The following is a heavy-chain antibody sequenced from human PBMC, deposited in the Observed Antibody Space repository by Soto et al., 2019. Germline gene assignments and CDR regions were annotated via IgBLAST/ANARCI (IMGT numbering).Heavy chain of an antibody. V-gene: IGHV3-74*01. J-gene: IGHJ3*01. Sequence: EVQLVESEGGLVQPGGSLRLSCAASGFTFSYYWMHWVRQAPGQGLVWVSRIHSDGSSTTYADSVKGRFTISRDNAMNKLYLQMNSLRAEDTAVYYCARGDRGAFDLWGQGTMVTVSS. CDR3: ARGDRGAFDL. D-gene: IGHD2-21*02. CDR2: IHSDGSST. CDR1: GFTFSYYW.